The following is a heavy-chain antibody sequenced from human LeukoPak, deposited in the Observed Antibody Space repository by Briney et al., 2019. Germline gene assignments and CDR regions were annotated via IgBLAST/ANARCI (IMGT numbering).Heavy chain of an antibody. CDR2: TYYRSKWYN. J-gene: IGHJ3*02. CDR3: ARDLRNDYVWGSYRTDAFDI. D-gene: IGHD3-16*02. CDR1: GDSVSSNSAA. Sequence: SQTLSLTCAISGDSVSSNSAAWNWIRQSPSRGLEWLGRTYYRSKWYNDYAVSVKSRITINPDTSKNQFSLQLNSVTPEDTAVYYRARDLRNDYVWGSYRTDAFDIWGQGTMVTVSS. V-gene: IGHV6-1*01.